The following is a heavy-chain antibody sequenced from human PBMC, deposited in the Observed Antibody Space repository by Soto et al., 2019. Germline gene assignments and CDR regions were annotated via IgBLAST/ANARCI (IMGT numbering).Heavy chain of an antibody. CDR2: IYYSGST. J-gene: IGHJ4*02. CDR1: GGSISSYY. V-gene: IGHV4-59*01. D-gene: IGHD4-17*01. CDR3: ARSHSDDYGDYLDY. Sequence: SETLSLTCTVSGGSISSYYWSWIRQPPGKGLEWIGYIYYSGSTNYNPSLKSRVTISVDTSKNQFSLKLSSVTAADTAVYYCARSHSDDYGDYLDYWGQGTLVTVSS.